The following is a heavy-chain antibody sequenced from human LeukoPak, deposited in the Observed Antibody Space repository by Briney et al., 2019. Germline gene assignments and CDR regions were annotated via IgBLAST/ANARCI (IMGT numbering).Heavy chain of an antibody. CDR2: ISSDGSNK. J-gene: IGHJ3*02. V-gene: IGHV3-30-3*02. D-gene: IGHD6-19*01. Sequence: GRSLRLSCEASGFTFTSYAIHWVRQAPGKGLEWVAVISSDGSNKYYADSVKGRFTISRDNSKNTLYLQMSSLRAEDTAIYYCAKKVYSSGKTDAFDIWGQGTMVTVSS. CDR1: GFTFTSYA. CDR3: AKKVYSSGKTDAFDI.